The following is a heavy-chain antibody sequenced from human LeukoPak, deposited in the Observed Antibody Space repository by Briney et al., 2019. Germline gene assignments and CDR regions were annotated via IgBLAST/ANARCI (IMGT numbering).Heavy chain of an antibody. Sequence: SETLSLTCTVSGGSTSSYYWSWIRQPPGKGLEWIGYIYYSGSTNYNPSLKSRVTISVDTSKNQFSLKLSSVTAADTAVYYCARGKLWFPSDYWGQGTLVTVSS. D-gene: IGHD3-10*01. CDR3: ARGKLWFPSDY. J-gene: IGHJ4*02. V-gene: IGHV4-59*01. CDR2: IYYSGST. CDR1: GGSTSSYY.